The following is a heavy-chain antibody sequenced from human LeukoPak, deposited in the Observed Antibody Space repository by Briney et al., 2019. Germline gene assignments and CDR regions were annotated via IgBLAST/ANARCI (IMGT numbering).Heavy chain of an antibody. D-gene: IGHD5-18*01. V-gene: IGHV3-23*03. CDR2: IYSEGNT. CDR3: AREVGYSYGIFDY. J-gene: IGHJ4*02. CDR1: GFTFSSYA. Sequence: GGSLRLSCAASGFTFSSYAMSWVRQAPGKGLEWVSRIYSEGNTYYAESVKGRFTISRDNSKNTLYLQMNSLRAEDTAIYYYAREVGYSYGIFDYWGQGTLVTVSS.